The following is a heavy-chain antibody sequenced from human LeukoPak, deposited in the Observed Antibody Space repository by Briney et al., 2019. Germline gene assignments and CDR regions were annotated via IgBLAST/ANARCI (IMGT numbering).Heavy chain of an antibody. V-gene: IGHV3-33*01. Sequence: PGRSLRLSCAASGFTFSSYGMRWVRQAPGKGLEWVAVIWYDGSNKYYADSVKGRFTISRDNSKNTLYLQMNSLRAEDTAVYYCATDLRGDYVAYFDYWGQGTLVTVSS. CDR3: ATDLRGDYVAYFDY. CDR2: IWYDGSNK. J-gene: IGHJ4*02. CDR1: GFTFSSYG. D-gene: IGHD4-17*01.